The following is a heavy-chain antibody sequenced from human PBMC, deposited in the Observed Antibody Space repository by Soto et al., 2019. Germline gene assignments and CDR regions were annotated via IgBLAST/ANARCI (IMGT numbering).Heavy chain of an antibody. CDR1: GGSLSSSAYS. D-gene: IGHD3-22*01. CDR3: ARELLYYDSSGYSWDDAFDI. V-gene: IGHV4-30-2*01. CDR2: IYQSGST. Sequence: QLQLQESGSGLVKPSQTLSLTCAVSGGSLSSSAYSWSWIRQPPGKGLEWIGFIYQSGSTYYNPSLKSRLTMSLDRPMNRFSLKLSSVTAADTAVYYCARELLYYDSSGYSWDDAFDIWGQGTMVTVSS. J-gene: IGHJ3*02.